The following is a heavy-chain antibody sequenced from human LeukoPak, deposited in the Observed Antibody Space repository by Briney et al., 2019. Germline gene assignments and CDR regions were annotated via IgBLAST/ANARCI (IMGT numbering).Heavy chain of an antibody. Sequence: PSETLSLTCTVSGGSISSYYWSWIRQPPGKGLEWIGYIYYSGSTNYNPSLKSRVTISVDTSKNQFSLKLSSVTAADTAVYYCAGASYDSSGVHWGQGTLMTVSS. D-gene: IGHD3-22*01. V-gene: IGHV4-59*01. CDR2: IYYSGST. CDR1: GGSISSYY. CDR3: AGASYDSSGVH. J-gene: IGHJ4*02.